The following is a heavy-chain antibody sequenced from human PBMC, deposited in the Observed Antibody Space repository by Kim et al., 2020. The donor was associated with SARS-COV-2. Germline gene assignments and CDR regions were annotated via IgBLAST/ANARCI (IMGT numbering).Heavy chain of an antibody. CDR1: GFTFTSSA. Sequence: SVKVSCKASGFTFTSSAVQWVRQARGQRLEWIGWIVVGSGNTNYAQKFQERVTITRDMSTSTAYMELSSLRSEDTAVYYCAAQAYCGGDCSLHDAFDIWGQGTMVTVSS. CDR3: AAQAYCGGDCSLHDAFDI. J-gene: IGHJ3*02. D-gene: IGHD2-21*02. CDR2: IVVGSGNT. V-gene: IGHV1-58*01.